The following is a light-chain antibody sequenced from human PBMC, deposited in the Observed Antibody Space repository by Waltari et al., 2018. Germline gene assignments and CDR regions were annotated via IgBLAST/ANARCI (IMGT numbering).Light chain of an antibody. CDR1: RSNIGAGYA. Sequence: QSALTQPPSVSGAPGQTVTIPCIGGRSNIGAGYAIHWYQQPPQTAPKLLIYASTNRPSGISDRFSGSKSGTSASLVITGLQIEDEAVYYCQSYDTRLSASVIFGGGTELTVL. CDR3: QSYDTRLSASVI. V-gene: IGLV1-40*01. CDR2: AST. J-gene: IGLJ2*01.